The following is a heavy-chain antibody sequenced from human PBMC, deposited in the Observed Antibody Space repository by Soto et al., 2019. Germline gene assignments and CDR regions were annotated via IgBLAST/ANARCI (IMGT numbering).Heavy chain of an antibody. Sequence: GGSLRLSCAASGFTFSSYAMSWVRQAPGKGLEWVSAISGSGGSTYYADSVKGRFIISRDNSKNTLYLQMNSLRAEDTAVYYCAKSGNYDFWSGYSPGYYYYYMDVWGKGTTVTVSS. D-gene: IGHD3-3*01. CDR1: GFTFSSYA. CDR2: ISGSGGST. V-gene: IGHV3-23*01. CDR3: AKSGNYDFWSGYSPGYYYYYMDV. J-gene: IGHJ6*03.